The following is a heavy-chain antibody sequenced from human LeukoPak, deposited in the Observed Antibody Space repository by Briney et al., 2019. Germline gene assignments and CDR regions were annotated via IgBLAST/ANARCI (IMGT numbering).Heavy chain of an antibody. CDR2: ISAYNGNT. J-gene: IGHJ4*02. CDR1: GYTFTSYG. Sequence: GASVKVSCKASGYTFTSYGISWVRQAPGQGLEWMGWISAYNGNTNYAQKLQGRVTMTTDTSTSTAYMELRSLRSDDTAVYYCARGSGSYYYDSSGSFDYWGQGTLVTVSS. V-gene: IGHV1-18*01. D-gene: IGHD3-22*01. CDR3: ARGSGSYYYDSSGSFDY.